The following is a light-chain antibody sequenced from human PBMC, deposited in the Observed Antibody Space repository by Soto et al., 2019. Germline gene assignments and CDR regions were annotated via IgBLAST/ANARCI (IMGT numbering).Light chain of an antibody. J-gene: IGKJ2*01. CDR2: KAS. CDR1: QSISGW. CDR3: QQYKSYLYT. V-gene: IGKV1-5*03. Sequence: DIQMTQSPSTLSASVGDRVTITCRASQSISGWLAWYQQKPGKAPKLLICKASTLERGVPSRFRGSGSGTECTLTVSSRQPDDFVTYYCQQYKSYLYTFGQGTKLEIK.